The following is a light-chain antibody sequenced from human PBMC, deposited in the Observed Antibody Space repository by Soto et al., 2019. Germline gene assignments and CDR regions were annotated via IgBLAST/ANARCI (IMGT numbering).Light chain of an antibody. J-gene: IGLJ2*01. CDR2: DNN. V-gene: IGLV1-51*01. CDR1: DSNIGNNY. Sequence: QSVLTQPPSVSAAPGQKVTISCSGSDSNIGNNYVSWYQQLPGTAPKLLIYDNNKRPSGIPDRFSGSKSGTSATLGITGLQTGDEADYYCATWDSSLSDVVFGGGTKLTVL. CDR3: ATWDSSLSDVV.